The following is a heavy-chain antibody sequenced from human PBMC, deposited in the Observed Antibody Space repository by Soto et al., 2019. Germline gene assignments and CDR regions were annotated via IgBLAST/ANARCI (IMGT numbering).Heavy chain of an antibody. J-gene: IGHJ4*02. Sequence: GGSLRLSCADSGFPFSEAWMNWVRQAPGKGPEWIGRIKSKADGGTADYAAPLIGGSIISRDDSKSILYLVLSSLTIEDTAVYYCSAGPRWGQGTLVTVSS. CDR1: GFPFSEAW. V-gene: IGHV3-15*01. CDR2: IKSKADGGTA. CDR3: SAGPR.